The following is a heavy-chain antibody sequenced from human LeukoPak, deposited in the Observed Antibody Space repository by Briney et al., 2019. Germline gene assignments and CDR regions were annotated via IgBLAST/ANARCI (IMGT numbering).Heavy chain of an antibody. CDR1: GFTFSSYN. V-gene: IGHV3-21*01. Sequence: GGSLRLSCAASGFTFSSYNMNWIRQAPGKGLEWVSSTSSSSSYIYYADSVKGRFTISRDNAKNSLYLQMNSLRAEDTAVYCCARDTPRIAAAFDPWGQGTLVTVSS. CDR2: TSSSSSYI. J-gene: IGHJ5*02. D-gene: IGHD6-13*01. CDR3: ARDTPRIAAAFDP.